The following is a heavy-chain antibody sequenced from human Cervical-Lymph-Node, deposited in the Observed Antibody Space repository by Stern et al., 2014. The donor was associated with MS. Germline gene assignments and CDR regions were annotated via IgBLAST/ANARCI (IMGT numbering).Heavy chain of an antibody. CDR1: GGSISSSSYY. Sequence: QVQLQESGPGLVKPSETLSLTCTVSGGSISSSSYYWGWIRQPPGKGLEWIGSIYYSGSTYYNPSLKSRVTISVDTSKTQFPLKLSSVTAADTAVYYCARQPSPSLAVAGSFDYWGQGTLVTVSS. CDR3: ARQPSPSLAVAGSFDY. J-gene: IGHJ4*02. V-gene: IGHV4-39*01. CDR2: IYYSGST. D-gene: IGHD6-19*01.